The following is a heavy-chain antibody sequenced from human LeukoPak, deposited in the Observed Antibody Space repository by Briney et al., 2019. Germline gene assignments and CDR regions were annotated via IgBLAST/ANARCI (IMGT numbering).Heavy chain of an antibody. V-gene: IGHV3-64*01. Sequence: PGGSLRLSCAASGLTFSSYAMHWVRQAPGKGLEYVSAISSNGRSTYYATSVKGRFTISRDNSKNTLYLQMGSLRAEDMAVYYCARGLWFGLYGMDVWGQGTTVTVSS. CDR1: GLTFSSYA. CDR2: ISSNGRST. J-gene: IGHJ6*02. CDR3: ARGLWFGLYGMDV. D-gene: IGHD3-10*01.